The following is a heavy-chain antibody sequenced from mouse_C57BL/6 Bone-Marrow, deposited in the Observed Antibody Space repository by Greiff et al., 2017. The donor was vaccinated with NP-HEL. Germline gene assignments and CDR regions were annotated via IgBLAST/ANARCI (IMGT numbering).Heavy chain of an antibody. CDR1: GYSITSGYY. Sequence: EVQLQQSGPGLVKPSQSLSLTCSVTGYSITSGYYWNWIRQFPGNKLEWMGYISYDGSNNYNPSLKNRISITRDTSKNQFFLKLNSVTTEDTATYYCARDPTFYGYDVVGLDYWGQGTTLTVSS. CDR2: ISYDGSN. J-gene: IGHJ2*01. CDR3: ARDPTFYGYDVVGLDY. D-gene: IGHD2-9*01. V-gene: IGHV3-6*01.